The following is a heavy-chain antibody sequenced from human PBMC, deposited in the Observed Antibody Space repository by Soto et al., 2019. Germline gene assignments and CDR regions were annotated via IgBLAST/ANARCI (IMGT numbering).Heavy chain of an antibody. CDR1: GFSVGGNY. D-gene: IGHD2-21*01. CDR2: IYSGGNP. CDR3: ARGPNSDC. Sequence: EERLVQSGGGLVQPGGSLRLSCAASGFSVGGNYMSWVRQAPGKGLELVSLIYSGGNPFYADSMKGRFTISRDNSNNMLYLQMDSLRAEDTAVYYCARGPNSDCWGQGTLVIVSS. J-gene: IGHJ4*02. V-gene: IGHV3-53*01.